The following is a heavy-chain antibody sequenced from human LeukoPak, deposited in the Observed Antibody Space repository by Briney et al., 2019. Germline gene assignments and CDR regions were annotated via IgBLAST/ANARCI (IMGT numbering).Heavy chain of an antibody. V-gene: IGHV4-4*07. J-gene: IGHJ6*03. CDR3: AREAGGYYYYYYYMDV. Sequence: SETLSLTCTVSGGSISSYYWSWIRQPAGKGLEWIGRIYTSGSTNYNTSLKSRVNMSVDTSKNQFSLKLSSVTAADTAVYYCAREAGGYYYYYYYMDVWGKGTTVTVSS. D-gene: IGHD3-10*01. CDR1: GGSISSYY. CDR2: IYTSGST.